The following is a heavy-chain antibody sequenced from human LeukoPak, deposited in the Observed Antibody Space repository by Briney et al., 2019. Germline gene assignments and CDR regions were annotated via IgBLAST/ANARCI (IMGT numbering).Heavy chain of an antibody. V-gene: IGHV5-51*01. D-gene: IGHD6-25*01. CDR1: GYSFTNYW. CDR2: IYPGDSDT. Sequence: GESLKISCKGSGYSFTNYWIGWVRQIPGTGMEWMGIIYPGDSDTIYNPSFQGQVTVSVGKSITTAYLQWSSLKASDTATYYCARSFRGSGWYIDNWGQGTLVTVSS. J-gene: IGHJ4*02. CDR3: ARSFRGSGWYIDN.